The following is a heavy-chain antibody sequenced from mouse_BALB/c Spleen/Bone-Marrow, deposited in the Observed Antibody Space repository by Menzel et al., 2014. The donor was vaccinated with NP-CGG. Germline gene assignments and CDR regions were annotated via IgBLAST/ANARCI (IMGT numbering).Heavy chain of an antibody. CDR1: GFTFSNYW. D-gene: IGHD1-3*01. CDR2: IRLKSNNYAT. J-gene: IGHJ3*01. V-gene: IGHV6-6*02. CDR3: TRSGAFAY. Sequence: EVKLMESGGGLVQPGGSMKLSCVASGFTFSNYWMNWVRQSPEKGLEWVAEIRLKSNNYATHYAESVKGRFTISRDDSKSSVYLQMNNLRAEDTGIYYCTRSGAFAYWGQGTLVTVPA.